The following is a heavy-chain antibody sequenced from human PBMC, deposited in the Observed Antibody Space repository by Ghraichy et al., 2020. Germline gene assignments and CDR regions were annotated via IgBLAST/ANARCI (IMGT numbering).Heavy chain of an antibody. CDR1: GFTFSSYA. CDR3: ANRFLEWLSPPDY. V-gene: IGHV3-23*01. J-gene: IGHJ4*02. D-gene: IGHD3-3*01. Sequence: GGSLRLSCAASGFTFSSYAMSWVRQAPGKGLEWVSAISGSGGSTYYADSVKGRFTISRDNSKNTLYLQMNSLRAEDTAVYYCANRFLEWLSPPDYWGQGTLVTVSS. CDR2: ISGSGGST.